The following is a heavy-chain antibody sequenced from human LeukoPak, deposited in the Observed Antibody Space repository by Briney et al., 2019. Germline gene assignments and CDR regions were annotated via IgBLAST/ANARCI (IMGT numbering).Heavy chain of an antibody. Sequence: SETLSLTCTVSGGSISSYYWSWIRQPPGKGLEWIGYIYYSGSTNYNPSLKSRVTISVDTSKNQFSLKLSSVTAADTAVYYCAGGLAVAGTIDYWGQGTLVTVSS. D-gene: IGHD6-19*01. CDR3: AGGLAVAGTIDY. V-gene: IGHV4-59*12. CDR1: GGSISSYY. J-gene: IGHJ4*02. CDR2: IYYSGST.